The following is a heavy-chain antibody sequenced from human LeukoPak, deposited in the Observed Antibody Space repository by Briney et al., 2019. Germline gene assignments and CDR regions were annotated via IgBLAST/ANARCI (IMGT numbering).Heavy chain of an antibody. D-gene: IGHD3-3*01. CDR1: GFTFSSYW. CDR2: IKQDGSEK. CDR3: ARGQSYYDFWSGYYSHSRYYFDY. Sequence: GGSLRLSCAASGFTFSSYWMSWVRQAPGKGLEWVANIKQDGSEKYYVDSVKGRFTISRDNAKNSLYLQMNSLRAEDTAVYYCARGQSYYDFWSGYYSHSRYYFDYWGQGTLVTVSS. V-gene: IGHV3-7*01. J-gene: IGHJ4*02.